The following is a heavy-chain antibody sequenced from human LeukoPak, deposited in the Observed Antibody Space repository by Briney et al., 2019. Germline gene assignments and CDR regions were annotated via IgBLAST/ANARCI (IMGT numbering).Heavy chain of an antibody. CDR2: ISAYNGNT. CDR1: GYTFTSYG. Sequence: ASVKVSCKASGYTFTSYGISWVRQAPGQGLEWMGWISAYNGNTNYAQKLQGRVTMTTDTSTSTAYMELRTLRSDDTAVYYCARDTGIAVAGTSEIDSWGHETLVTGSS. D-gene: IGHD6-19*01. V-gene: IGHV1-18*01. CDR3: ARDTGIAVAGTSEIDS. J-gene: IGHJ5*01.